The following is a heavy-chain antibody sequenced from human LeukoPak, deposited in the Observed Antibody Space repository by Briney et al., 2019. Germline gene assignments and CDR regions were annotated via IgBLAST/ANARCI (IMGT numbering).Heavy chain of an antibody. CDR2: IYHSGST. CDR1: GYSISSGYY. CDR3: ARDRALYSSSWFAGY. D-gene: IGHD6-13*01. J-gene: IGHJ4*02. V-gene: IGHV4-38-2*02. Sequence: PSETLSLTCTVSGYSISSGYYWGWIRQPPGKGLEWIGSIYHSGSTYYNPSLKSRVTISVDTSKNQFSLKLSSVTAADTAVYYCARDRALYSSSWFAGYWGQGTLVTVSS.